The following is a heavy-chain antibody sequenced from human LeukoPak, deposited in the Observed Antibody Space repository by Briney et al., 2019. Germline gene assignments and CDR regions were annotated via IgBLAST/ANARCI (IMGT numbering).Heavy chain of an antibody. CDR1: GYTFTSYD. Sequence: ASVKVSCKASGYTFTSYDINWVRQATGQGLEWMGWMNPNSGNTGYAQKFQGRVTMTRNTSISTAYMELSSLRFEDTAVYCCARGSLYYDSSPSYGMDVWGQGTTVTVSS. D-gene: IGHD3-22*01. J-gene: IGHJ6*02. CDR2: MNPNSGNT. V-gene: IGHV1-8*01. CDR3: ARGSLYYDSSPSYGMDV.